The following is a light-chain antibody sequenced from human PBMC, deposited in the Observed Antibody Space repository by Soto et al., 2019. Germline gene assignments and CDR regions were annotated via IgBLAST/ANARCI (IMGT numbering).Light chain of an antibody. V-gene: IGKV3-11*01. CDR3: QQRSNWLT. Sequence: EIVLTQSPATLSLSPGERATLSCRASQSVSIYLAWYQQKSGQAPRLLIYDASNRATGIPARFSGSGSGTDFTPTISSLEPEDFAVYYCQQRSNWLTCGGGTKVEIK. CDR2: DAS. J-gene: IGKJ4*01. CDR1: QSVSIY.